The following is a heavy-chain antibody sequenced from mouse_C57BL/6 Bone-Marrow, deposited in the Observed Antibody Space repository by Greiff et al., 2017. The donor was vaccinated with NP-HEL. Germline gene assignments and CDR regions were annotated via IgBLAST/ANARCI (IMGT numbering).Heavy chain of an antibody. D-gene: IGHD1-1*01. CDR1: GFTFSSYA. V-gene: IGHV5-4*01. J-gene: IGHJ2*01. CDR3: ARAGSSYGYFDY. Sequence: EVQLQESGGGLVKPGGSLKLSCAASGFTFSSYAMSWVRQTPEKRLEWVATISDGGSYTYYPDNVKGRFTISRDNAKNNLYLQMSHLKSEDTAMYYCARAGSSYGYFDYWGQGTTLTVSS. CDR2: ISDGGSYT.